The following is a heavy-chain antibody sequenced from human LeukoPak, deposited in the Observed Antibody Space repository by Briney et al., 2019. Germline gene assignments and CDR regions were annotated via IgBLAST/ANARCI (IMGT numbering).Heavy chain of an antibody. Sequence: GSLRLSCAASGFTFSSYSMNWVRQAPGKGLEWVSSISSSSSYIYYADSVKGRFTISRDNAKNSLYLHMNSLRAEDTAVYYCARVPEEIEYCSGGSCEGPFDYWGQGTLVTVSS. CDR1: GFTFSSYS. V-gene: IGHV3-21*01. CDR3: ARVPEEIEYCSGGSCEGPFDY. CDR2: ISSSSSYI. J-gene: IGHJ4*02. D-gene: IGHD2-15*01.